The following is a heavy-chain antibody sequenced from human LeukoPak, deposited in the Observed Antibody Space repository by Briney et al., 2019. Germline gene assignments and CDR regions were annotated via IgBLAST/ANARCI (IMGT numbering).Heavy chain of an antibody. CDR2: ISGYNGNT. D-gene: IGHD2-15*01. CDR1: GYTFTRYG. V-gene: IGHV1-18*01. J-gene: IGHJ4*02. Sequence: GASVKVSCKTSGYTFTRYGISWVRQAPGQGLEWMGWISGYNGNTKYNEKLQGRVTLTTDTSTGTADMGLRSLRSDDTAVYYCARVGCSGGNCYSSADYWGQGTLVTVSS. CDR3: ARVGCSGGNCYSSADY.